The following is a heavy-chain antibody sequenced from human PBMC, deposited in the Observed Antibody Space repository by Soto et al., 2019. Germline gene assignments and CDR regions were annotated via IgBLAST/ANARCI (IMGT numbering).Heavy chain of an antibody. J-gene: IGHJ5*02. CDR1: GYTFTGYH. Sequence: ASVKVSCKTSGYTFTGYHLHWVRQAPGQGLEWMGWINTNSGDTLYGKKFQGWVTMTRDTSTNTAYMEMSRLRSDDTAVYYCARWVGASNWFDPWGQGTLVTVSS. V-gene: IGHV1-2*04. CDR2: INTNSGDT. CDR3: ARWVGASNWFDP. D-gene: IGHD1-26*01.